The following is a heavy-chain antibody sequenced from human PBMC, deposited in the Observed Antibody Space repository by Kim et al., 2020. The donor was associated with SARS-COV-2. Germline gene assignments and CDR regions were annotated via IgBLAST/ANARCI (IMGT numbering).Heavy chain of an antibody. J-gene: IGHJ4*02. D-gene: IGHD2-8*02. V-gene: IGHV2-5*02. CDR2: IYWDNDK. CDR3: AHTFRYSIDTGGQFGLYYFDY. CDR1: GFSLSTSGVG. Sequence: SGPTLVKPTQTLTLTCTFSGFSLSTSGVGVGWIRQPPGKALEWLALIYWDNDKRYSPSLKSRLTITKDTSKNQVVLTLTNMDPVDTATYYCAHTFRYSIDTGGQFGLYYFDYWGQGTLVTVSS.